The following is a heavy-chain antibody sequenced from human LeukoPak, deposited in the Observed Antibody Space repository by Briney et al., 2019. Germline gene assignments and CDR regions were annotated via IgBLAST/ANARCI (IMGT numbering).Heavy chain of an antibody. J-gene: IGHJ4*02. Sequence: ASVKVSCKASGGTFSSYAISWVRQAPGQGLEWMGEIIPIFGTANYAQRFQGRVTITADESTSTAYREVSAVSMELSSLRSEDTAVYYCARDLGISSSWQSDYWGQGTLVTVSS. CDR2: IIPIFGTA. CDR3: ARDLGISSSWQSDY. CDR1: GGTFSSYA. V-gene: IGHV1-69*13. D-gene: IGHD6-13*01.